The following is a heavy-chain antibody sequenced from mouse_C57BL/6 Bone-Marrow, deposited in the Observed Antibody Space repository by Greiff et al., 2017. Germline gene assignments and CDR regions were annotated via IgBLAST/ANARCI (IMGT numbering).Heavy chain of an antibody. V-gene: IGHV2-3*01. Sequence: VKLEESGPGLVAPSQSLSITCTVSGFSLTSYGVSWVRQPPGKGLEWLGVIWGDGSTNYHSALISRLSISKDNSKSQVFLKLKSLQTDDIATYYCAKFITTVVGYAMDYWGQGTSVTVSS. CDR3: AKFITTVVGYAMDY. CDR1: GFSLTSYG. CDR2: IWGDGST. D-gene: IGHD1-1*01. J-gene: IGHJ4*01.